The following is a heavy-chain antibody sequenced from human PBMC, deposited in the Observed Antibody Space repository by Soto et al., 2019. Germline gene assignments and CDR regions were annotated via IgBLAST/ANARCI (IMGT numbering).Heavy chain of an antibody. D-gene: IGHD4-17*01. V-gene: IGHV4-34*01. CDR3: ARGGMDGDYLRWFDP. CDR2: INHSGST. J-gene: IGHJ5*02. CDR1: GGSFSGYY. Sequence: QVQLQQWGAGLLKPSETLSLTCAVYGGSFSGYYGSWIRQPPGKGLEWIGEINHSGSTNYNPSLKSRVTISVDTSMNQFSLKLSSVTAADTAVYYCARGGMDGDYLRWFDPWGQGTLVTVSS.